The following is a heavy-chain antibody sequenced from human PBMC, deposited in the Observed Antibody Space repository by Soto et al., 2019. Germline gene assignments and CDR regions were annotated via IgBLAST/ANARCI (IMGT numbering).Heavy chain of an antibody. CDR3: ARGGSVSGLYYFDF. CDR1: GFTFSDYA. D-gene: IGHD6-19*01. CDR2: FSASSNT. V-gene: IGHV3-23*01. Sequence: GGSLRLSCAASGFTFSDYAMSWVRQAPGKGLEWVSAFSASSNTYYADSVKGRFTISRDNSKNTLFLQMSSLRVEDTAVYYCARGGSVSGLYYFDFWGRGTLVTVSS. J-gene: IGHJ4*02.